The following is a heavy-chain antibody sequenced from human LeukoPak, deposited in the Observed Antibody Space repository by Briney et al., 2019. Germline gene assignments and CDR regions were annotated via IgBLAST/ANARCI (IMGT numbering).Heavy chain of an antibody. Sequence: WASVKVSCKASGYTFTSYGINWVRQAPGQGLEWMGWMNPNSGNTGYAQKFQGRFTLTRETFISTAYMELSSLRSDDTAVYYCVRAMAPLDTFNYQYAMDVWGQGTMVTVSS. CDR1: GYTFTSYG. D-gene: IGHD5-24*01. CDR2: MNPNSGNT. CDR3: VRAMAPLDTFNYQYAMDV. V-gene: IGHV1-8*02. J-gene: IGHJ6*02.